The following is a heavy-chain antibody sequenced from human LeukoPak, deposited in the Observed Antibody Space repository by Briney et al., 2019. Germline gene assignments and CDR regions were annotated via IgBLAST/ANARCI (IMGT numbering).Heavy chain of an antibody. CDR2: ISGYNGHT. Sequence: ASVKVSCKASGYTFTRYGISWVRQAPGQGLEWMGWISGYNGHTNYAQNLQGRLTMTTDTSTSTVYMELRSLRSDDTAVYYCARDYHRLVGDIGSDYWDQGTLVIVSS. CDR3: ARDYHRLVGDIGSDY. V-gene: IGHV1-18*01. CDR1: GYTFTRYG. D-gene: IGHD1-26*01. J-gene: IGHJ4*02.